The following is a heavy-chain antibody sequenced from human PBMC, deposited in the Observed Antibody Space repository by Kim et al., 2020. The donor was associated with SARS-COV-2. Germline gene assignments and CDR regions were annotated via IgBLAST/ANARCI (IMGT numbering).Heavy chain of an antibody. CDR3: ARDLVYGSTHYFDY. Sequence: GGSLRLSCAASGFTFSSYEMNWVRQAPGKGLEWVSYISSSGSTIYYADSVKGRFTISRDNAKNSLYLQMNSLRAEDTAVYYCARDLVYGSTHYFDYWGQGTLVTVSS. J-gene: IGHJ4*02. D-gene: IGHD4-17*01. V-gene: IGHV3-48*03. CDR2: ISSSGSTI. CDR1: GFTFSSYE.